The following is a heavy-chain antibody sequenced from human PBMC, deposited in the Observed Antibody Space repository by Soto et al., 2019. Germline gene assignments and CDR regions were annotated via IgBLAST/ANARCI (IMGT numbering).Heavy chain of an antibody. D-gene: IGHD3-10*01. J-gene: IGHJ6*02. Sequence: SLRLCCAASGFTFADYAMHWVRQAPGKGLEWVSGISWNSGSIGYADSVKGRFTISRDNAKKSLYLQMNSLRAEDTALYYCAKXMGGSGSPDYYYYGMDVWGQGTTVTVSS. CDR3: AKXMGGSGSPDYYYYGMDV. V-gene: IGHV3-9*01. CDR1: GFTFADYA. CDR2: ISWNSGSI.